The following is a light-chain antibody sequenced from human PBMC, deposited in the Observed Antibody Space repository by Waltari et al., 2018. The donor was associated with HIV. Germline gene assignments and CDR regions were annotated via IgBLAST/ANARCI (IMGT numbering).Light chain of an antibody. J-gene: IGKJ1*01. V-gene: IGKV3-11*01. CDR2: EAS. CDR1: QSVGTY. Sequence: EIVLTQSPATLSLSPGERATLSCRASQSVGTYLGWYQQQPGQAPRLLIYEASNRASGVPGRFSASGSGTDFTLTISNLEPEDFAVYYCQQRSRWPRTFGQGTKVEI. CDR3: QQRSRWPRT.